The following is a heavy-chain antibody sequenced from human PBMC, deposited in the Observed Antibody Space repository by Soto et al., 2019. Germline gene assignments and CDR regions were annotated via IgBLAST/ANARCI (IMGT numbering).Heavy chain of an antibody. CDR3: AREGGYCSSTSCHRGAFDI. CDR1: GYTFTGFY. D-gene: IGHD2-2*01. V-gene: IGHV1-2*04. Sequence: GASVKVSCKASGYTFTGFYMHWVRQAPGQGLEWMGWINPDSGGTNYAQKFQGWVTMTRDTSISTAYMELSRLRSDDTAVYYCAREGGYCSSTSCHRGAFDIWGQGTMVTV. J-gene: IGHJ3*02. CDR2: INPDSGGT.